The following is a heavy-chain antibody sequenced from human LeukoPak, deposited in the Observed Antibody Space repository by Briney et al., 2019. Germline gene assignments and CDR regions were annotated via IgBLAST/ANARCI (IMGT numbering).Heavy chain of an antibody. V-gene: IGHV1-69*04. CDR2: IIPILGIA. J-gene: IGHJ4*02. Sequence: SVKVSCKASGGTFSSYAISWVRQAPGQGLEWMGRIIPILGIANYAQKFQGRVTITADKSTSTAYMELSSLRSEDTAVYYCARDYYGDYVVADYWGQGTLVTVSS. D-gene: IGHD4-17*01. CDR1: GGTFSSYA. CDR3: ARDYYGDYVVADY.